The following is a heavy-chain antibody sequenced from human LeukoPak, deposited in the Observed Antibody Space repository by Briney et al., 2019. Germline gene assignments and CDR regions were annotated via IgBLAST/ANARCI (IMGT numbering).Heavy chain of an antibody. D-gene: IGHD2-21*01. V-gene: IGHV1-69*05. CDR1: GGTFTSYA. J-gene: IGHJ4*02. CDR3: ATGKKYCGGDCPFDY. CDR2: IIPIFGTA. Sequence: GASVKLSCKASGGTFTSYAISWVRQAPGQPLEWVGGIIPIFGTANYAQKFQGRVTSTTDEPTSTAYMELSSLRSEDTAVYYCATGKKYCGGDCPFDYWGQGTLVTVSS.